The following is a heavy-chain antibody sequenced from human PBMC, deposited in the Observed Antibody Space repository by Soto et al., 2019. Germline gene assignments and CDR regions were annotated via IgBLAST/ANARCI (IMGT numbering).Heavy chain of an antibody. Sequence: QVQLVESGGGVVQPGRSLRLSCAASGFTFSSYGMHWVRQAPGKGLEWVAVISYDGSNKYYADSVKGRFTISRDNSKNTLYLQMNSLRAEDTGVYYCAKDRSGSSCDYWGQGTLVTVSS. CDR1: GFTFSSYG. J-gene: IGHJ4*02. CDR3: AKDRSGSSCDY. V-gene: IGHV3-30*18. D-gene: IGHD6-13*01. CDR2: ISYDGSNK.